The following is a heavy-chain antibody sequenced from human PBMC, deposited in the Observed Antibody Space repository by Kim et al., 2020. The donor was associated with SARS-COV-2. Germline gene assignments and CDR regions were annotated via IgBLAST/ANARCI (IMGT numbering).Heavy chain of an antibody. CDR3: ASGGSYPYNWFDP. CDR2: IYYSGST. D-gene: IGHD2-15*01. Sequence: SETLSLTCTVSGGSVSSGSYYWSWIRQPPGKGLEWIGYIYYSGSTNYNPSLKSRVTISVDTSKNQFSLKLSSVTAADTAVYYCASGGSYPYNWFDPWGQGTLVTVSS. V-gene: IGHV4-61*01. J-gene: IGHJ5*02. CDR1: GGSVSSGSYY.